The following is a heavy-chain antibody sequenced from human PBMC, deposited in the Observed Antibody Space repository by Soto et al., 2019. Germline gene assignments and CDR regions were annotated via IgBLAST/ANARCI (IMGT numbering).Heavy chain of an antibody. J-gene: IGHJ5*02. CDR3: ARSPKFYYGSGSNTNWFDP. CDR1: GGTFSSYT. V-gene: IGHV1-69*02. Sequence: SVKVSCKASGGTFSSYTISWVRQAPGQGLEWMGRIIPILGIANYAQKFQGRVTITADKSTSTAYMELSSLRSEGTAVYYCARSPKFYYGSGSNTNWFDPWGQGTLVTVSS. D-gene: IGHD3-10*01. CDR2: IIPILGIA.